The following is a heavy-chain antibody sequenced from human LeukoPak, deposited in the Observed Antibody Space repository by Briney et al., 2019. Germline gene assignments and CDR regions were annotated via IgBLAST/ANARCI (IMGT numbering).Heavy chain of an antibody. CDR3: VKDLHFNYLGPDY. V-gene: IGHV3-43*02. J-gene: IGHJ4*02. Sequence: PGGSLRLSCAASGFTLDDYAMHWVRQAPGKGLEWVSLISGDGGRTYYADSVKGRFTISRDNSKNSLYLQMNSLRTEDTALYYCVKDLHFNYLGPDYWGQGTPVTVSS. D-gene: IGHD4-11*01. CDR1: GFTLDDYA. CDR2: ISGDGGRT.